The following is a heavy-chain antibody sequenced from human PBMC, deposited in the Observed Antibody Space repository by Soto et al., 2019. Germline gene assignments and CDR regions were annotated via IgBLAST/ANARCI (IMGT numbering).Heavy chain of an antibody. CDR2: VYYSGSA. V-gene: IGHV4-59*01. Sequence: PSETLSLTCNVSGGPIRSYYWNWIRQPPGKTLEWIGDVYYSGSANYNPSHKSRVTISVDMSRNQFSPKLNSVTAADTAVYYCARGSMVRGPTPFDYWGQGTLVTVSS. D-gene: IGHD3-10*01. CDR1: GGPIRSYY. J-gene: IGHJ4*02. CDR3: ARGSMVRGPTPFDY.